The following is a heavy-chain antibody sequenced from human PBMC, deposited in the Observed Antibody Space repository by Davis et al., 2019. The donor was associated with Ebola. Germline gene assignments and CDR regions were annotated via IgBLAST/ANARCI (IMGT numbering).Heavy chain of an antibody. J-gene: IGHJ6*02. CDR1: GGSFSGYY. D-gene: IGHD3-10*01. CDR2: INHSGST. V-gene: IGHV4-34*01. CDR3: ARVVGGYYYGMDV. Sequence: MPSETLSLTCAVYGGSFSGYYWSWIRKLPGKGLEWIGEINHSGSTNYNPSLKSRVTISVDTSKNQFSLKLSSVAAADTAVYYCARVVGGYYYGMDVWGQGTTVTVSS.